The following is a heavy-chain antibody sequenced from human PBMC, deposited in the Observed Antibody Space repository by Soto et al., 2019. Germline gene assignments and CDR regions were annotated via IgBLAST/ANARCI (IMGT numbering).Heavy chain of an antibody. J-gene: IGHJ4*02. Sequence: QVQLQQSGPGLVKPSQTLSLTCAISGDSVSSSTTAWNWIRQSPSRGLEWVGRTYYRSKWYDDYAESVSSRITINPDTSTHQFSLPLNSVAPDDPAVYYCARGDRLDYWGQGTLVTVSS. CDR2: TYYRSKWYD. CDR1: GDSVSSSTTA. V-gene: IGHV6-1*01. CDR3: ARGDRLDY.